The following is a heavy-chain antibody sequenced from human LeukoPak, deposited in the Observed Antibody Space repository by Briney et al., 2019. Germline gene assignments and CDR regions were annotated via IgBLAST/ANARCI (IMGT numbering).Heavy chain of an antibody. CDR2: ISYDGSNK. D-gene: IGHD2-15*01. CDR3: ANDAPDCSGGSGYPRYVDY. V-gene: IGHV3-30*18. CDR1: GFTFSSYG. J-gene: IGHJ4*02. Sequence: PGGSLRLSCAASGFTFSSYGMHWVRQAPGQGLEWVAVISYDGSNKYYADSVKGRFTISTDTSTNTPYLQMKSLRAEDTAVYYCANDAPDCSGGSGYPRYVDYWGQRTLGTVSS.